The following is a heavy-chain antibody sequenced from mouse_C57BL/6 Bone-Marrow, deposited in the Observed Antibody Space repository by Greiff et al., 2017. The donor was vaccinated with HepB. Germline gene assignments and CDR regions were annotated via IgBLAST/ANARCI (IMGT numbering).Heavy chain of an antibody. J-gene: IGHJ4*01. CDR2: IYPGDGDT. CDR3: ARGGTGFYAMDY. D-gene: IGHD4-1*01. CDR1: GYAFSSYW. V-gene: IGHV1-80*01. Sequence: LVESGAELVKPGASVKISCKASGYAFSSYWMNWVKQRPGKGLEWIGQIYPGDGDTNYNGKFKGKATLTADKSSSTAYMQLSSLTSEDSAVYFCARGGTGFYAMDYWGQGTSVTVSS.